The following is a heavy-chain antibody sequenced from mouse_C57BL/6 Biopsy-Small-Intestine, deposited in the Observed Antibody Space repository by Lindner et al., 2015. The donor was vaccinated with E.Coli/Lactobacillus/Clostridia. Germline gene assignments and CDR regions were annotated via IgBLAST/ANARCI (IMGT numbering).Heavy chain of an antibody. CDR3: ARSSSTVGYYFDY. V-gene: IGHV1-39*01. Sequence: VQLQESGPELVKPGASVKISCKASGYSFTDYNMNWVKQRTGQGLEWIGEIYPRSGNTYYNEKFKGKATLTVDQSSRTAYMQLNSLTSEDSAVYYCARSSSTVGYYFDYWGQGTTLTVSS. CDR1: GYSFTDYN. D-gene: IGHD1-1*01. J-gene: IGHJ2*01. CDR2: IYPRSGNT.